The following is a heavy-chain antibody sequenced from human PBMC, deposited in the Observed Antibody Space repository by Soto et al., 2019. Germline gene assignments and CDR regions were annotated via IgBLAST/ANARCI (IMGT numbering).Heavy chain of an antibody. CDR2: IYPYNGNT. CDR3: AGDLEAAAGGGY. J-gene: IGHJ4*02. D-gene: IGHD6-13*01. Sequence: QVQLVQSGAEVRKPGASVKVSCKSSGYTFINHGIFWVRQAPGQGLEWMAWIYPYNGNTNYAQKLLGRVTLTTDTATSKAYIDLKTLTSDDPAIYYCAGDLEAAAGGGYWGQGTLVTVST. V-gene: IGHV1-18*01. CDR1: GYTFINHG.